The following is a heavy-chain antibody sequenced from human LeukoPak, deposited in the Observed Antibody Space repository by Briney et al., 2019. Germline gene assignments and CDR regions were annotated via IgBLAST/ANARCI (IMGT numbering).Heavy chain of an antibody. CDR3: AKCVYSNIYYWFDP. CDR2: ITGNGVST. J-gene: IGHJ5*02. Sequence: GGSLRLSCAASGFTFEDYGMHWVRQAPGKGLEWVSLITGNGVSTYYADSVKGRFTISRDNSKNSLYLQMNSLRTEDTAMYYCAKCVYSNIYYWFDPWGQGTLVSVSS. CDR1: GFTFEDYG. V-gene: IGHV3-43*02. D-gene: IGHD6-13*01.